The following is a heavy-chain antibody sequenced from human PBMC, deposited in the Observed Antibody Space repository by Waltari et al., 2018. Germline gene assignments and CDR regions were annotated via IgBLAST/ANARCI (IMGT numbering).Heavy chain of an antibody. CDR2: SAMDGCIV. Sequence: EVQLVESGGGLVQPGGSLRLSCAAYGFTFSHSWMSWVRQSPGKGLVWVSRSAMDGCIVNYADSVKGRFTISRENAKSTLFLQRNRLRVDDTALYYCVTTGVAGFYWGQGTRVTVSS. CDR3: VTTGVAGFY. CDR1: GFTFSHSW. J-gene: IGHJ4*02. D-gene: IGHD6-19*01. V-gene: IGHV3-74*01.